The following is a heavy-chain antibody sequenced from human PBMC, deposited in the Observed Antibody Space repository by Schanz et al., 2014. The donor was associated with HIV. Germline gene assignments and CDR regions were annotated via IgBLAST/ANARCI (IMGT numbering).Heavy chain of an antibody. V-gene: IGHV3-66*02. CDR1: GISLTNNA. D-gene: IGHD3-16*01. CDR2: IRAAGDT. CDR3: AKGGGRYGDVFEY. J-gene: IGHJ4*02. Sequence: EVQLVESGGGLVQPGGSLRLSCAASGISLTNNAMTWVRQAPGKGLEWVSDIRAAGDTYYGDSVKGRFTISRDNSKNTLYLQMNSLRPEDTAMYYCAKGGGRYGDVFEYWGQGTLVTVSS.